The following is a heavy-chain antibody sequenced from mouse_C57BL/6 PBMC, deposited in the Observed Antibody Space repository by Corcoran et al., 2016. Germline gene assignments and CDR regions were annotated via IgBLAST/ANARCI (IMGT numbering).Heavy chain of an antibody. CDR2: INPNNGGT. CDR1: GYTFTDYN. D-gene: IGHD1-1*01. J-gene: IGHJ2*01. Sequence: EVQLQQSGPELVKPGASVKIPCKASGYTFTDYNMDWVKQSHGKSLEWIGDINPNNGGTSYNQKFKGKATLTVDKSSSTAYMELRSLTSEDSAVYYCARPFYYGSSYGYFDYWGQGTTLTVSS. CDR3: ARPFYYGSSYGYFDY. V-gene: IGHV1-18*01.